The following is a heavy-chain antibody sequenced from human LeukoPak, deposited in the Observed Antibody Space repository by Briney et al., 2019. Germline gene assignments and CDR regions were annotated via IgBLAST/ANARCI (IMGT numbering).Heavy chain of an antibody. Sequence: GGSLRLSCAASGFTFSSYAMSWVRQAPGKGLEWVSAISGSGGSTYYADSVKGRFTISRDNSKNTLYLQMNSPRAEDTAVYYCAKDPWGYDYLDYWGQGTLVTVSS. CDR1: GFTFSSYA. CDR3: AKDPWGYDYLDY. J-gene: IGHJ4*02. CDR2: ISGSGGST. D-gene: IGHD5-12*01. V-gene: IGHV3-23*01.